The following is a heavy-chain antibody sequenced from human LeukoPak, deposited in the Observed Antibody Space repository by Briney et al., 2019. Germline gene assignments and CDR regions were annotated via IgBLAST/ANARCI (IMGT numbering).Heavy chain of an antibody. CDR3: ARSSIIAAAGPYYFDH. J-gene: IGHJ4*02. Sequence: GASVKVSCKAFGYTFTGYWMHWVRQAPGQGPEWMGVISPSGGSTIYAQKFKGRVTLTRDMSTSTDYLELSSLRSEDTAVYYCARSSIIAAAGPYYFDHWGQGTLVTVSS. D-gene: IGHD6-13*01. V-gene: IGHV1-46*01. CDR2: ISPSGGST. CDR1: GYTFTGYW.